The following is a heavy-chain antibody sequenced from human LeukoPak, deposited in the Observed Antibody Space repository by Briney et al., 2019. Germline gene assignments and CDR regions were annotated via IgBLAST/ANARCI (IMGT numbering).Heavy chain of an antibody. V-gene: IGHV1-18*01. CDR3: ARALGYCTNGVCCAREDY. D-gene: IGHD2-8*01. Sequence: GASVKVSCKGSGYTFTSYGVTWVRQAPGQGLEWMGWISGYNGNTNYAQSLQGRVSMTTETSTSTAYMELRSLRSDDTAVYYCARALGYCTNGVCCAREDYWGQGTLVTVSS. CDR1: GYTFTSYG. J-gene: IGHJ4*02. CDR2: ISGYNGNT.